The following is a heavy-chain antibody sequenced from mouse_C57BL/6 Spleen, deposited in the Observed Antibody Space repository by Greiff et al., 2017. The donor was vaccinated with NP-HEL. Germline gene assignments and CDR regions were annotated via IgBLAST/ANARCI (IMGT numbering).Heavy chain of an antibody. CDR1: GYAFSSYW. CDR2: IYPGDGDT. CDR3: ARLGIGYDEGY. V-gene: IGHV1-80*01. D-gene: IGHD2-2*01. Sequence: QVQLKESGAELVKPGASVKISCKASGYAFSSYWMNWVKQRPGKGLEWIGQIYPGDGDTNYNGKFKGKATLTADKSSSTAYMQLSSLTSEDSAVYFCARLGIGYDEGYWGQGTTLTVSS. J-gene: IGHJ2*01.